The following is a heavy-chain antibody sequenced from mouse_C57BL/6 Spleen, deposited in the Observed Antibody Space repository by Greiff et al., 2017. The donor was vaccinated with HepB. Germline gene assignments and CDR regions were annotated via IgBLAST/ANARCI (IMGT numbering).Heavy chain of an antibody. CDR1: GFTFSDYG. Sequence: VQLKESGGGLVKPGGSLKLSCAASGFTFSDYGMHWVRQAPEKGLEWVAYISSGSSTIYYADTVKGRFTISRDNAKNTLFLQMTSLRSEDTAMYYCAHSNYAYWGQGTLVTVSA. CDR3: AHSNYAY. CDR2: ISSGSSTI. D-gene: IGHD2-5*01. V-gene: IGHV5-17*01. J-gene: IGHJ3*01.